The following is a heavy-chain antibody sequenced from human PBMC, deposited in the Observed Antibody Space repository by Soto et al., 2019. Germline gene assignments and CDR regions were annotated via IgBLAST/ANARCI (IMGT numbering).Heavy chain of an antibody. CDR2: INHSGST. Sequence: PSETLSLTCAVYGGSFSGYYWSWIRQPPGKGLEWIGEINHSGSTNYNPSLKSRATISVDTSKNQFSLKLSSVTAADTAVYYCARVVCTNGVCYNYFDYWGQGTLVTVSS. D-gene: IGHD2-8*01. CDR3: ARVVCTNGVCYNYFDY. J-gene: IGHJ4*02. CDR1: GGSFSGYY. V-gene: IGHV4-34*01.